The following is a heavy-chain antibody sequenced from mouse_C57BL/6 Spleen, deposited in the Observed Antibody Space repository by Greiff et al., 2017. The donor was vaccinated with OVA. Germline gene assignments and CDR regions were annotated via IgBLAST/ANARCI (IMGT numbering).Heavy chain of an antibody. J-gene: IGHJ1*03. Sequence: QVQLQQPGAELVKPGASVKLSCKASGYTFTSYWMHWVKQRPGQGLEWIGMIHPNSGSTNYNEKFKSKATLTVDKSSSTAYMQLSSLTSEDSAVYYCAIRTPITTVVGYWYFDVLGTGTTVTVSS. V-gene: IGHV1-64*01. CDR2: IHPNSGST. D-gene: IGHD1-1*01. CDR3: AIRTPITTVVGYWYFDV. CDR1: GYTFTSYW.